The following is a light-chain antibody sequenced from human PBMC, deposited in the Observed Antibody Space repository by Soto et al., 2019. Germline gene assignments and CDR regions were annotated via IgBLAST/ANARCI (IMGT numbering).Light chain of an antibody. CDR2: TAS. CDR1: QNINNW. J-gene: IGKJ1*01. CDR3: QQYNSYSRGT. V-gene: IGKV1-5*03. Sequence: DIQMTQSPSTLSASVGDRVTITCRASQNINNWLAWYQQKPGKVPKLLIYTASSLESGVPSRFSGSGSGTEFTLTINCLQPDDFATYYCQQYNSYSRGTFGQGTKVEIK.